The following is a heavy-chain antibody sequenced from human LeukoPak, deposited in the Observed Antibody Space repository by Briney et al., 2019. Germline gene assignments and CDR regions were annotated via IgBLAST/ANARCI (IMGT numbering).Heavy chain of an antibody. CDR2: IKQDGSEK. D-gene: IGHD5-12*01. V-gene: IGHV3-7*01. J-gene: IGHJ4*02. Sequence: GGSLRLSCAASGFTFSNSWMSWVRQAPGKGLEWVANIKQDGSEKYYVDSVKGRFTISRDNAKNSLYPQMNSLRAEDTAVYYCASSGRSSAYDYSDYWGQGTLVTVSS. CDR1: GFTFSNSW. CDR3: ASSGRSSAYDYSDY.